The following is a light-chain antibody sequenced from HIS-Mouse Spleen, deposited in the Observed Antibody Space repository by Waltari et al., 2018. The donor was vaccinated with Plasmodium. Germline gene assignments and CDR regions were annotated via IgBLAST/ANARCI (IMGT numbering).Light chain of an antibody. V-gene: IGKV3-15*01. J-gene: IGKJ3*01. CDR2: GAS. Sequence: EIVMTQSPATLYGSPGERSSLSCSASQSVSSNLAWYQQKPGQAPRLLIYGASTRATGIPARFSGSGSGTEFTLTISSLQSEDFAVYYCQQYNNWSFTFGPGTKVDIK. CDR1: QSVSSN. CDR3: QQYNNWSFT.